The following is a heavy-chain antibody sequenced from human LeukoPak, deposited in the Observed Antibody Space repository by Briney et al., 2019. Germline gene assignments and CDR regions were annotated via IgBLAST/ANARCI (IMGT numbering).Heavy chain of an antibody. J-gene: IGHJ4*02. CDR1: GFTFSGYW. CDR3: ATVRTYTNFDY. D-gene: IGHD5-18*01. V-gene: IGHV3-7*05. CDR2: INQDGSQK. Sequence: HPGGSLRLSCAAPGFTFSGYWMSWVRQAPGKGLEWVANINQDGSQKYYVDSVKGRSTISRDNAKNSLYLQMNSLRAEDTAVYYCATVRTYTNFDYWGQGTLVTVSS.